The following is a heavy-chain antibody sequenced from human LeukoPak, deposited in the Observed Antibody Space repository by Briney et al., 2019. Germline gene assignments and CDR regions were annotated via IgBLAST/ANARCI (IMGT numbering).Heavy chain of an antibody. V-gene: IGHV3-7*01. J-gene: IGHJ4*02. CDR1: GFTFSSYW. CDR2: IKQDGSEK. Sequence: QTGGSLRLSCAASGFTFSSYWMSWVRQAPGKGLEWVASIKQDGSEKYYVDSVKGRFTISRDNAKNSLYLQMNGLRAEDTAVYYCARVEDTSGWYWIAYWGQGTLVTVSS. CDR3: ARVEDTSGWYWIAY. D-gene: IGHD6-19*01.